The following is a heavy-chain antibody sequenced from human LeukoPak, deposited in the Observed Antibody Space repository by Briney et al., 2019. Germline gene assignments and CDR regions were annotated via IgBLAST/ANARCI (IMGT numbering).Heavy chain of an antibody. D-gene: IGHD6-6*01. CDR3: AKDIKQPVPNDY. V-gene: IGHV3-30*02. Sequence: GGSLRLSCAASGFTFSSYGMHWVRQAPGKGLEWVAFIRYDGSNKYYADSVKGRFTISRDNSKNTLYLQMNSQRAEDTAVYYCAKDIKQPVPNDYWGQGTLVTVSS. CDR2: IRYDGSNK. CDR1: GFTFSSYG. J-gene: IGHJ4*02.